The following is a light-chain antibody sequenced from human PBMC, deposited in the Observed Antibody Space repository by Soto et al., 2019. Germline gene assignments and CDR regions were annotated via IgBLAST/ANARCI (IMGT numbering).Light chain of an antibody. V-gene: IGLV2-14*01. CDR3: SSYASNTYV. CDR1: SSDVGADKY. J-gene: IGLJ1*01. CDR2: EVT. Sequence: QSALTQPASVSGSPGQSITITCTGTSSDVGADKYVSWYQQHPGKAPQLMIYEVTNRPSGVSNRFSGSKSGNTASLTISGLQAEDEGDSYCSSYASNTYVFGTGTKLTVL.